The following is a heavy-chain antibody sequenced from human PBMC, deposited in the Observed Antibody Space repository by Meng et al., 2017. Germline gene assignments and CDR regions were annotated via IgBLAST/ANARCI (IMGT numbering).Heavy chain of an antibody. CDR3: ARGSYSFDS. J-gene: IGHJ4*02. CDR2: AYYRSKWYH. D-gene: IGHD1-26*01. CDR1: GDSVSSNSAA. V-gene: IGHV6-1*01. Sequence: QIQLQQSGPGLVKTSQTLSLIWAISGDSVSSNSAAWNWIRQSPSRGLEWLGRAYYRSKWYHDYAESVKSRISIDPDTSKNQFSLQLRSVTPEDSAVYYCARGSYSFDSWGQRTLVTVSS.